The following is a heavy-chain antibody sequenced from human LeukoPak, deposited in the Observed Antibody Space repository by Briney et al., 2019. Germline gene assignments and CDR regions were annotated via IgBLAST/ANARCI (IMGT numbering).Heavy chain of an antibody. CDR3: ARDLADCSGGSCYSDYYYGMDV. CDR1: GYTFSSYS. CDR2: ISSSSSTI. J-gene: IGHJ6*02. Sequence: GGCLRLSCAASGYTFSSYSENWVRKAPGKGLEWVSYISSSSSTIYYADSVKGRFTISRDNAKNSLYLQMNSLRAEDTAVYYCARDLADCSGGSCYSDYYYGMDVWGQGTTVTVSS. D-gene: IGHD2-15*01. V-gene: IGHV3-48*01.